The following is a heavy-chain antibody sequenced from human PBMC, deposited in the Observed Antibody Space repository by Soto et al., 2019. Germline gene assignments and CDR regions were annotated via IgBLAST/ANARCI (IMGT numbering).Heavy chain of an antibody. D-gene: IGHD6-13*01. CDR1: GFTFGSNA. CDR2: ISGSGGST. J-gene: IGHJ4*02. Sequence: TGVSLRLCCADSGFTFGSNAMNWVRQAPGKGLEWVSAISGSGGSTYYADSVKGRFTISRDNSKNTLYLQMNSLRAEDTAVYYCAKIKAAAGTDYWGQGTLVTVSS. V-gene: IGHV3-23*01. CDR3: AKIKAAAGTDY.